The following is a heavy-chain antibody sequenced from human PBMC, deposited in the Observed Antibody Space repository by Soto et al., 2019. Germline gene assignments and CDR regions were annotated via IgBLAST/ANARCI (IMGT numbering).Heavy chain of an antibody. CDR2: INPSGGST. J-gene: IGHJ5*02. CDR1: GYTFTSYY. V-gene: IGHV1-46*01. Sequence: ASVKVSCKASGYTFTSYYMHWVRQAPGRGLEWMGIINPSGGSTSYAQKFQGRVTMTRDTSTSTVYMELSSLRSEDTAVYYCARDLTGTVWFDPWGQGTLVTVSS. CDR3: ARDLTGTVWFDP. D-gene: IGHD1-20*01.